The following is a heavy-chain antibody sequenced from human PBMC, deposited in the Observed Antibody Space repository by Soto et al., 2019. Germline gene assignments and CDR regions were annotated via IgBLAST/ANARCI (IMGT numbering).Heavy chain of an antibody. Sequence: GASVKVSCKASGYTFINYALHCVRQAPGQRLEWMGWINAGTGKTLYSQRFQDRVTITRDTSANTAYMDLSSLRSEDTAVYYCARSPRSGLNYYYAMDVWGQGTTVTVSS. D-gene: IGHD3-3*01. CDR1: GYTFINYA. V-gene: IGHV1-3*01. CDR2: INAGTGKT. J-gene: IGHJ6*02. CDR3: ARSPRSGLNYYYAMDV.